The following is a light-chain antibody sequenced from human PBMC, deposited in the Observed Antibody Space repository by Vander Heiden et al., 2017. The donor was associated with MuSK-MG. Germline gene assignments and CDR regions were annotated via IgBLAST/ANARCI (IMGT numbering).Light chain of an antibody. CDR3: QVWDRTSDQPT. Sequence: SYVLTQPPSVSVAPGKTARIPCGGNNIETYSVHWYQQKPGQAPLLVISYDTYRPSGIPERYSGSNSGNAANLTISRVAAGDEADYYCQVWDRTSDQPTLGGGTKLT. CDR1: NIETYS. CDR2: YDT. J-gene: IGLJ2*01. V-gene: IGLV3-21*04.